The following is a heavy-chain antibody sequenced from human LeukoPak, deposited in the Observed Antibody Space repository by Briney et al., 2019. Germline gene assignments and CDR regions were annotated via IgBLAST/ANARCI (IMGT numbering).Heavy chain of an antibody. V-gene: IGHV4-34*01. J-gene: IGHJ5*01. CDR2: VIHAGST. CDR1: GGCFRGYY. Sequence: SETLSLTCAVYGGCFRGYYWTWIRQSPGKGLEGIVHVIHAGSTIYNPSLKSRLSIAVDTSTKQFSLNLTSLTAADTAVYYCTRGDTWFDCGDGSCINWIDPWGQGTLVSVSS. D-gene: IGHD2-15*01. CDR3: TRGDTWFDCGDGSCINWIDP.